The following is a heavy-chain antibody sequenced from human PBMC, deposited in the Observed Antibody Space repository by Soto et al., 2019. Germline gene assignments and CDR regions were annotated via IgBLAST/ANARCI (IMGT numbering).Heavy chain of an antibody. CDR1: GDSISSSRYY. V-gene: IGHV4-39*02. Sequence: QLQLQESGPGLVKPSETLSLTCTVSGDSISSSRYYWGWIRQPPGKGLEWIGSIYYSGNTYYTPSLKTRVTISVDTSKNPLSLRLSSVTAADTAVYYCARGSAGGTTVLWYWGQGTLVTVSS. CDR2: IYYSGNT. D-gene: IGHD6-13*01. CDR3: ARGSAGGTTVLWY. J-gene: IGHJ4*02.